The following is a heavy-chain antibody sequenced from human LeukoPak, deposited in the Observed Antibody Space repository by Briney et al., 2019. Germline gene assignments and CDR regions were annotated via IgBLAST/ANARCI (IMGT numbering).Heavy chain of an antibody. D-gene: IGHD4-17*01. CDR1: GYTFTGYY. CDR2: INPNSGGT. CDR3: ARDFYGDYGDY. J-gene: IGHJ4*02. Sequence: GASVKVSCKASGYTFTGYYMHWVRQAPGQGLDWMGRINPNSGGTNYAQKFQGRVTMTRDTSISTAYMELSRLRSDDTAVYYCARDFYGDYGDYWGQGTLVTVSS. V-gene: IGHV1-2*06.